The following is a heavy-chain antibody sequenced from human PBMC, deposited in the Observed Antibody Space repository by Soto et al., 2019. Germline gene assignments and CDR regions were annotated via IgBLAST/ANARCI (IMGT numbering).Heavy chain of an antibody. D-gene: IGHD6-13*01. CDR1: GDSVSSNSAA. CDR2: TYYRSRWYN. V-gene: IGHV6-1*01. CDR3: AREEPNRIAAAVHYYYMDV. J-gene: IGHJ6*03. Sequence: SQTLSLTCAISGDSVSSNSAAWNWIRQSPSRGLEWLGRTYYRSRWYNDYAVSVKSRITINPDTSKNQFSLQLNSVTPEDTAVYYCAREEPNRIAAAVHYYYMDVWGKGTTVTVSS.